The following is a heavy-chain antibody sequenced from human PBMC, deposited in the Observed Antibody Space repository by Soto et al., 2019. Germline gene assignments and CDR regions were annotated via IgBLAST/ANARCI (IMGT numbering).Heavy chain of an antibody. CDR1: GYTFTSYD. CDR2: MNPNSGNT. CDR3: GVSPDPGDWFDP. J-gene: IGHJ5*02. D-gene: IGHD3-10*01. Sequence: QVQLVQSGAEVKKPGASVKVSCKASGYTFTSYDINWVRQATGQGLEWMGWMNPNSGNTGYAQKFQGRVTMTRNTSISTAYMELSSLRSEDTAVYYCGVSPDPGDWFDPWGQGTLVTVSS. V-gene: IGHV1-8*01.